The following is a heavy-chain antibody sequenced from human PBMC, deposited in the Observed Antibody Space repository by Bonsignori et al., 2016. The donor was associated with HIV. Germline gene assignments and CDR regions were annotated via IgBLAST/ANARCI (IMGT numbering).Heavy chain of an antibody. D-gene: IGHD3-10*01. V-gene: IGHV4-59*01. CDR2: MFYTGSM. CDR3: ARGLGGPTPFDS. CDR1: GVSITTYY. Sequence: SETLSLTCSVSGVSITTYYWSWIRQPPGKGLEYIGYMFYTGSMDHNPSLKSRVSMAVDTSRNQFSLKLTSVTAADTAVYYCARGLGGPTPFDSWGQGTLVTVSS. J-gene: IGHJ4*02.